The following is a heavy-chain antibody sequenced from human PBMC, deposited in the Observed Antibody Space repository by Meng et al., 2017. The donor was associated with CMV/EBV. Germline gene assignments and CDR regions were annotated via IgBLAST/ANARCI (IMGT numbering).Heavy chain of an antibody. D-gene: IGHD3-9*01. V-gene: IGHV6-1*01. J-gene: IGHJ4*02. Sequence: SQTLSLTCAISGDSVSSNSVAWNWIRQSPLGGLEWLGRTRHESRWYYDYAPAVRSRITISPDTSKNQFSLQLNSVTPEDTAVYFCVRGTDAGGRLRYFDWGQGTLVTVSS. CDR3: VRGTDAGGRLRYFD. CDR2: TRHESRWYY. CDR1: GDSVSSNSVA.